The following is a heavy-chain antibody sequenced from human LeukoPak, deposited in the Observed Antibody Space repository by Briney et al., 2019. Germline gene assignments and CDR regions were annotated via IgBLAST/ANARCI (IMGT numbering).Heavy chain of an antibody. Sequence: SETLSLTCTVSGGSISSYYWSWIRQPPGKGLEWIGYIYYSGSTNYKPSLKSRVTISVDTSKNQFSLKLSSVTAADTAVYYCASGSAGYYTNGVCFKYAFDIWGQGTMVTVSS. CDR2: IYYSGST. CDR3: ASGSAGYYTNGVCFKYAFDI. D-gene: IGHD2-8*01. J-gene: IGHJ3*02. CDR1: GGSISSYY. V-gene: IGHV4-59*01.